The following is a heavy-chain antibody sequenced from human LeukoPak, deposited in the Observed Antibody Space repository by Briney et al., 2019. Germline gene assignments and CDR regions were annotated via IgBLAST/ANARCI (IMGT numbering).Heavy chain of an antibody. Sequence: QPGGSLILSCAASGFTFSSYGTHWVRQAPGKGLEWVSVIYSGGSTYYADSVKGRFTISRDNSKNTLYLQMNSLRAEDTAVYYCARSLAAYDAFDIWGQGTMVTVSS. CDR1: GFTFSSYG. CDR3: ARSLAAYDAFDI. CDR2: IYSGGST. D-gene: IGHD2-21*01. V-gene: IGHV3-NL1*01. J-gene: IGHJ3*02.